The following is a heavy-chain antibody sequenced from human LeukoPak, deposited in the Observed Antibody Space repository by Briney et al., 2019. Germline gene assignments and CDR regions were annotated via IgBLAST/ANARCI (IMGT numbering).Heavy chain of an antibody. CDR3: ARVWELSFDY. Sequence: GGSLRLSCAASGFXVSTDHISWVRQAPGKGLEWVAVSYSGGSRYHAESVKGRFTISRDNSKNMLYLQMNSLRAEDTAVYYCARVWELSFDYWGQGTLVTVSS. CDR1: GFXVSTDH. D-gene: IGHD1-26*01. CDR2: SYSGGSR. V-gene: IGHV3-53*01. J-gene: IGHJ4*02.